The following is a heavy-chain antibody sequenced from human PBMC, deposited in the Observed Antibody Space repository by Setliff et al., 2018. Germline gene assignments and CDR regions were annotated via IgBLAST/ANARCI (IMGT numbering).Heavy chain of an antibody. CDR1: GLTFNNYA. V-gene: IGHV3-9*01. CDR2: IGGGEII. J-gene: IGHJ4*02. Sequence: GGSLRLSCAASGLTFNNYAMSWIRQAPGKGLEWVSAIGGGEIIGYADSVKGRFTFSRDNAKNSLFLEMNSLTVDDTALYYCVRDISSASGILDFWGQGTLVTVSS. D-gene: IGHD3-3*01. CDR3: VRDISSASGILDF.